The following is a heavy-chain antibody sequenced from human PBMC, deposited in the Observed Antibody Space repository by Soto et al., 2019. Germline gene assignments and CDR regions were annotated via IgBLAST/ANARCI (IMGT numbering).Heavy chain of an antibody. CDR2: IYLCGST. CDR1: GYSISSGYY. D-gene: IGHD3-22*01. V-gene: IGHV4-38-2*01. Sequence: SETLSLTCAVSGYSISSGYYWGWLRQPPGKGLEWIGSIYLCGSTYYNPSLNSRVTLSIDMTNNHVSLILNSVTAADTAVYYCARVGPWVPYYYDSSSYTFDNWFDPWGQGTLVTVSS. CDR3: ARVGPWVPYYYDSSSYTFDNWFDP. J-gene: IGHJ5*02.